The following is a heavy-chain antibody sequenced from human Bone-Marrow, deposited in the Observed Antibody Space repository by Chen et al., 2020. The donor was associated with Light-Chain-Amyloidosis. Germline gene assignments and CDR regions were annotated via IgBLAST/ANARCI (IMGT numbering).Heavy chain of an antibody. Sequence: EVQLVESGGGLLQRGGSLRLSCAASGFAFSSYAMSWVRQAPGKGLEGVSVISGSGLSRYYEDALKGRLTISRDHSKDALFLQMNSLRAEATAVYYCAKDISYDDILPGYPADAFYIWGQGTMVTVSS. D-gene: IGHD3-9*01. CDR3: AKDISYDDILPGYPADAFYI. CDR2: ISGSGLSR. V-gene: IGHV3-23*04. J-gene: IGHJ3*02. CDR1: GFAFSSYA.